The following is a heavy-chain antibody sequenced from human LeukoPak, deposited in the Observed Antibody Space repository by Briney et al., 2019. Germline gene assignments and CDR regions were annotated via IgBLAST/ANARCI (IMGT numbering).Heavy chain of an antibody. CDR3: ATTSSYGSGSYYQILDAFDI. D-gene: IGHD3-10*01. Sequence: GGSLRLSCAASGFTFSSYEMSWVRQAPGKGLEWVSYISSSGSTIYYARSVKGRFTISRDNAKNSLYLQITSLRAEDTAVYYCATTSSYGSGSYYQILDAFDIWGRGTMVTVSS. CDR2: ISSSGSTI. J-gene: IGHJ3*02. CDR1: GFTFSSYE. V-gene: IGHV3-48*03.